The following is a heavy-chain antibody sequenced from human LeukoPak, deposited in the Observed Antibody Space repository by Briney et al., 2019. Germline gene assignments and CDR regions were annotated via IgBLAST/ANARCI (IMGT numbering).Heavy chain of an antibody. CDR2: IYYSGST. D-gene: IGHD3-22*01. CDR3: ARVLYYYDSSGYFG. CDR1: GGSISSYY. V-gene: IGHV4-59*01. J-gene: IGHJ4*02. Sequence: SETLSLTCTVSGGSISSYYWSWIRQPPGKGLEWIGYIYYSGSTNYNPSLKSRVTISVDTSKNQFSLKLSSVTAADTAVYYCARVLYYYDSSGYFGWGQGTLVTVSS.